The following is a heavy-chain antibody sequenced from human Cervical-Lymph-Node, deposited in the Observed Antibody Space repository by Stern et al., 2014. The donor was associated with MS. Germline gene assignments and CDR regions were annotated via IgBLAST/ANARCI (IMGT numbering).Heavy chain of an antibody. Sequence: EVQLLESGGGLVKPGGSLRISCAASGFTFSNAWMTWVRKATGKVLEWVCRSKSQTDGGTTDYAAPVKGRFIISRDDSKNTLYLQMNSLKTEDTAVYYCATVGPWGQGTLVIFSS. V-gene: IGHV3-15*01. CDR2: SKSQTDGGTT. CDR3: ATVGP. CDR1: GFTFSNAW. J-gene: IGHJ5*02.